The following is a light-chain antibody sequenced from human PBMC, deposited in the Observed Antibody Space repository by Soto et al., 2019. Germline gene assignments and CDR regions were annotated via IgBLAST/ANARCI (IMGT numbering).Light chain of an antibody. CDR1: QNINTW. V-gene: IGKV1-5*03. CDR3: QQYNNYFWA. J-gene: IGKJ1*01. CDR2: KAS. Sequence: DIQTTQSPSTLSASVGDRVTITCRASQNINTWLAWYQQKPGKAPKLLILKASSLESGVPSRFSGSGSGTEFTLTISSLQPDDLATYYCQQYNNYFWAFGQGTKVDIK.